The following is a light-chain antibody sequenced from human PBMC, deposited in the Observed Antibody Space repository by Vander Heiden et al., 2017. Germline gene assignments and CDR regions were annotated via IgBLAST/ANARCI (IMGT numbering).Light chain of an antibody. V-gene: IGLV1-44*01. J-gene: IGLJ2*01. CDR3: AALDDSLTGLV. CDR1: SYNIGSNA. Sequence: QSVLTQPPSTSGTPVQRVTISCSGSSYNIGSNAVNWYQQLLGAAPRLLIYNNDQRPSGVPDRFSGSKSGTSASLSVSGLRSEDEADYYCAALDDSLTGLVFGGGTKLTVL. CDR2: NND.